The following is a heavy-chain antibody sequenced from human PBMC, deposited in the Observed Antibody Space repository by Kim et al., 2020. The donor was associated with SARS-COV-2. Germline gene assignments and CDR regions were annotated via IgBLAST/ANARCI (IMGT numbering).Heavy chain of an antibody. D-gene: IGHD1-26*01. V-gene: IGHV4-59*01. Sequence: YHPSRKSRVTIAVDTSKNQFSLKLSSVTAADTAVYYCARADGSYNNYFDYWGQGTLVTVSS. CDR3: ARADGSYNNYFDY. J-gene: IGHJ4*02.